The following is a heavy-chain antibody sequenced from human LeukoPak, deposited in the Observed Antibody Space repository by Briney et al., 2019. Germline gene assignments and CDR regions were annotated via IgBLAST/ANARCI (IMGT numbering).Heavy chain of an antibody. CDR3: AKDYRRFGDLYGMDV. J-gene: IGHJ6*02. V-gene: IGHV3-30*18. CDR2: ISYDGSNK. CDR1: GFTFSSYG. Sequence: PGGSLRLSCAASGFTFSSYGMYWVRQAPGKGLEWVAVISYDGSNKYYADSVKGRFTISRDNSKNTLYLQMNSLRAEDTAVYYCAKDYRRFGDLYGMDVWGQGTTVTVSS. D-gene: IGHD3-10*01.